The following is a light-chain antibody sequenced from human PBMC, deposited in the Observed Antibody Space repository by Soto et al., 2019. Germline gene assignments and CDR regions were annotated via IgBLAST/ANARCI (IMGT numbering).Light chain of an antibody. CDR1: QSISSW. CDR3: QQPYN. Sequence: DIQMTQSPSTLSASVGDRITITCRASQSISSWLAWYQQKPGKAPKRLIYKASSLESGVPSRCSGSGSGTEFSLTSSGQQTDDFATYNGQQPYNFGEGTKLEIK. J-gene: IGKJ2*01. V-gene: IGKV1-5*03. CDR2: KAS.